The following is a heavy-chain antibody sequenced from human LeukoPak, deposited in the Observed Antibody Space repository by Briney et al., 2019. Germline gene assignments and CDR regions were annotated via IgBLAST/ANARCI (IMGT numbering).Heavy chain of an antibody. CDR1: GGSISSSSYY. Sequence: KPSETLSLTCTVSGGSISSSSYYWGWIRQPPGKGLEWIGSIYYSGSTYYNPSLKSRVTISVDTSKNQFSLKLSSVTAADTAVYYCARGTTYYYGSGSYSYWGQGTLVTVSS. J-gene: IGHJ4*02. CDR3: ARGTTYYYGSGSYSY. D-gene: IGHD3-10*01. CDR2: IYYSGST. V-gene: IGHV4-39*01.